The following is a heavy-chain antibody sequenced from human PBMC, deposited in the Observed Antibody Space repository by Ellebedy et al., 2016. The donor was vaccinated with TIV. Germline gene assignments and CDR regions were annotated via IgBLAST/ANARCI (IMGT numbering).Heavy chain of an antibody. D-gene: IGHD1-26*01. V-gene: IGHV3-74*01. CDR3: SRAGSYRFDY. Sequence: GGSLRLSXAASGFTFSSYWMHWVRQAPGKGLVWVSRLNPAGSAIDYADSVKGRFTISRDNARNTLYLHMNSLRAEDTAVYYCSRAGSYRFDYWGQGTLVTVSS. J-gene: IGHJ4*02. CDR1: GFTFSSYW. CDR2: LNPAGSAI.